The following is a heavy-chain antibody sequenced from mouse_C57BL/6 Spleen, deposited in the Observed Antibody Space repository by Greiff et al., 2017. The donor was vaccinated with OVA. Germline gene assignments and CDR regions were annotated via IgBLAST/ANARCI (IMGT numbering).Heavy chain of an antibody. CDR2: IDPSDSYT. Sequence: QVQLQQPGAELVKPGASVKLSCKASGYTFTSYWMQWVKQRPGQGLEWIGEIDPSDSYTNYNQKFKGKATLTVDTSSSTAYMQLSSLTSEDSAVYCCARTGSNYSYFDYWGQGTTLTVSS. V-gene: IGHV1-50*01. J-gene: IGHJ2*01. CDR3: ARTGSNYSYFDY. D-gene: IGHD2-5*01. CDR1: GYTFTSYW.